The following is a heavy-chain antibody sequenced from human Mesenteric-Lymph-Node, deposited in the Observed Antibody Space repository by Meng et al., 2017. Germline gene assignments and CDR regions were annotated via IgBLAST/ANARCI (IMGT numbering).Heavy chain of an antibody. J-gene: IGHJ1*01. CDR1: GYSIGSGYY. CDR3: VRSYCGVGCHATGHIQN. D-gene: IGHD2-21*02. V-gene: IGHV4-38-2*01. CDR2: ISQSGTT. Sequence: GSLRLSCAVSGYSIGSGYYWGWVRQPPGKGLEWIGSISQSGTTYYNPSLKSRVTISVDTSRNQISLRLNSVTATDTAVYHCVRSYCGVGCHATGHIQNWGQGTQVTVSS.